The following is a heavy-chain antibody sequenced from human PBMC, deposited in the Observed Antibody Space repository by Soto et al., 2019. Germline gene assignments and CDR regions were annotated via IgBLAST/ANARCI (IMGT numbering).Heavy chain of an antibody. CDR2: ISYDGSNK. CDR1: GFTFSSYG. J-gene: IGHJ4*02. D-gene: IGHD4-17*01. Sequence: GGSLRLSCAASGFTFSSYGMHWVRQAPGKGLEWVAVISYDGSNKYYADSVKGRFTISRDNSKNTLYLQMNSLRAEDTAVYYCAKDHTTVTNGYFDYWGQGTLVTVSS. V-gene: IGHV3-30*18. CDR3: AKDHTTVTNGYFDY.